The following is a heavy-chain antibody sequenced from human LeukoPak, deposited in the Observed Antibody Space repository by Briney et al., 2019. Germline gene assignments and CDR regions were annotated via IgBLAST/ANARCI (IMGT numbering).Heavy chain of an antibody. CDR3: ARAPNQHLYYDSSGYYYMY. D-gene: IGHD3-22*01. CDR2: ISSSSSYI. V-gene: IGHV3-21*01. J-gene: IGHJ4*02. Sequence: GGSLRLSCAASGFTFSSYSMNWVRQAPGKGLEWVSSISSSSSYIYYADSVKGRFTISRDNAKNSLYLQMNSLRAEDTAVYYCARAPNQHLYYDSSGYYYMYWGQGTLVTVSS. CDR1: GFTFSSYS.